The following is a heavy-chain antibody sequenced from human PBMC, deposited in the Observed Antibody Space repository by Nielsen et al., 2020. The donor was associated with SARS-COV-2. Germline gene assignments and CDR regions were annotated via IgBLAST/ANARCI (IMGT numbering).Heavy chain of an antibody. CDR3: VRVRDDGYYYDTGPFDN. V-gene: IGHV3-21*01. D-gene: IGHD3-22*01. CDR1: GFTFSIYS. Sequence: GGSLRLSCAASGFTFSIYSMTWVRQAPGKGLEWVAAIDGTSSYIYYADAVKGRLTIFRDNAKNSLFLQMDSLRAEDTAVYYCVRVRDDGYYYDTGPFDNWGQGILVTVSS. CDR2: IDGTSSYI. J-gene: IGHJ4*02.